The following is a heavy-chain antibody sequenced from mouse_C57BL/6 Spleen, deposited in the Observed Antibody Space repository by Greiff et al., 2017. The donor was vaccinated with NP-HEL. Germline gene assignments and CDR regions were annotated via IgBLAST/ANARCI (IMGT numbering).Heavy chain of an antibody. V-gene: IGHV1-52*01. Sequence: QVQLQQPGAELVRPGSSVKLSCKASGYTFTSYWMHWVKQRPIQGLEWIGNIDPSDSETHYNQKFKDKATLPVDNSSSTAYMQLSSLTSEDSAVYYCARWTGTFPYYFDYWGQGTTLTVSS. CDR2: IDPSDSET. D-gene: IGHD4-1*01. J-gene: IGHJ2*01. CDR3: ARWTGTFPYYFDY. CDR1: GYTFTSYW.